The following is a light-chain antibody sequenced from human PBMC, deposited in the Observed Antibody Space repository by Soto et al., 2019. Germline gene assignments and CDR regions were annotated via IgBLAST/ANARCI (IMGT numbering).Light chain of an antibody. CDR3: QQYNNWPPIT. CDR1: QSVSKS. J-gene: IGKJ5*01. Sequence: EIVMTQSPATLSVSPGERATLSCTASQSVSKSLAWYQQTPGQPPMLLIYSASTSATGIPARFSGSGSETEFNLTISSLQSEDFAVYYYQQYNNWPPITFGQGTRLEIK. CDR2: SAS. V-gene: IGKV3-15*01.